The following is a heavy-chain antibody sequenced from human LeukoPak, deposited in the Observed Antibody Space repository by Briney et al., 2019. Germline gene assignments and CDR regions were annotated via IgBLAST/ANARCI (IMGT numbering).Heavy chain of an antibody. CDR2: IYPGDSDT. D-gene: IGHD2-2*01. V-gene: IGHV5-51*01. Sequence: GESLKISCKGSGYSFTSYWIGWVRQMPGKGLEWMGIIYPGDSDTRYSPSFQGQVTISADKSISTAYLQWSSLKASDTAMYYCARVRYCSSTSCYGHFDYWGQGTLVTVSS. CDR3: ARVRYCSSTSCYGHFDY. CDR1: GYSFTSYW. J-gene: IGHJ4*02.